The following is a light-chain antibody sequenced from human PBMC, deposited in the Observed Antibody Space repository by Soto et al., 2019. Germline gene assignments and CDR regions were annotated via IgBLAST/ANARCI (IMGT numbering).Light chain of an antibody. Sequence: EIVMTQSPGTLSLSPGERATISCRASQVIGSRYLAWYHQNSGQAPRLLIYGASSRPTGIPDRFSGSGSGTDFTLTISSLEPEGFGVYYCQQFGSSIPHTFGQGTKLEIK. J-gene: IGKJ2*01. CDR3: QQFGSSIPHT. V-gene: IGKV3-20*01. CDR1: QVIGSRY. CDR2: GAS.